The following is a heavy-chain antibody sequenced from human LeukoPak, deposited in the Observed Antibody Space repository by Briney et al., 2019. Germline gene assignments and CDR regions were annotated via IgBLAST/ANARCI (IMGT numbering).Heavy chain of an antibody. CDR1: GGSFSGYY. Sequence: KPSETLSLTCAVYGGSFSGYYWSWIRQPPGKGLEWIGEINHSGSTNYNPSLKSRVTISVDTSKNQFSLKLSSVTAADTAVYYCARRHIAAAFVGYWGQGTLVTVSS. CDR3: ARRHIAAAFVGY. D-gene: IGHD6-13*01. J-gene: IGHJ4*02. V-gene: IGHV4-34*01. CDR2: INHSGST.